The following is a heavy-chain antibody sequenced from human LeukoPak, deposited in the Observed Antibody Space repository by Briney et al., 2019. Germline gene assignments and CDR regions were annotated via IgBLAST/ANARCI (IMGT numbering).Heavy chain of an antibody. Sequence: PSETLSLTCTASGGSISSYYRNWIRQPPGKGLEWIGYIYYSGSTNYNPSLKSRVTISVDTSKNQCSLKLSSVIAADTAVYYCARVRRVVPLGGAFDIWGEGTMVAVSS. V-gene: IGHV4-59*01. CDR1: GGSISSYY. CDR3: ARVRRVVPLGGAFDI. J-gene: IGHJ3*02. D-gene: IGHD3-3*01. CDR2: IYYSGST.